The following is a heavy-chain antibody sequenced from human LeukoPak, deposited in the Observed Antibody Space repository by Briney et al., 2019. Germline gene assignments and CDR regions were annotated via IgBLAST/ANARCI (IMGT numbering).Heavy chain of an antibody. V-gene: IGHV1-2*02. J-gene: IGHJ4*02. CDR2: INPNSGGT. CDR3: ARVLPVRTSGYLGY. D-gene: IGHD3-3*01. Sequence: AAVKVSCKASGYTFTGYYMHWVRQAPGQGLEWMGWINPNSGGTNYAQKFQGRVTMTRDTSISTAYMELSRLRSDDTAVYYCARVLPVRTSGYLGYWGQGTLVTVSS. CDR1: GYTFTGYY.